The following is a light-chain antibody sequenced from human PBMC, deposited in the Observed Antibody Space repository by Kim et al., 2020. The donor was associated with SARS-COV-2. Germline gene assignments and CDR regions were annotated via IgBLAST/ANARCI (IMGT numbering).Light chain of an antibody. CDR3: ATWDDILV. Sequence: QSVLTQPPSASGAPGQRVTISCSGNNSIFGNNFVYWYQQLPRTAPRLLIYMNHMRPSGVPDRFSGSKSGTSASLAISGLRSEDEADYYCATWDDILVFGRGTQLTVL. CDR2: MNH. CDR1: NSIFGNNF. V-gene: IGLV1-47*01. J-gene: IGLJ2*01.